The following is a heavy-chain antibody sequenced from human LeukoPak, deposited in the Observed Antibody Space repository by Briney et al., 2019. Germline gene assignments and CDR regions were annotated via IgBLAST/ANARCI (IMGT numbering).Heavy chain of an antibody. V-gene: IGHV1-69*13. CDR2: IIPIFGTA. CDR1: GGTFSSYA. J-gene: IGHJ6*03. Sequence: ASVKVSCKASGGTFSSYAISWVRQAPGQGLEWMGGIIPIFGTANYAQKFQGGVTITADESTSTAYMELSSLRSEDTAVYYCARRRCSGGSCYPVSNYYYYYYMDVWGKGTTVTVSS. D-gene: IGHD2-15*01. CDR3: ARRRCSGGSCYPVSNYYYYYYMDV.